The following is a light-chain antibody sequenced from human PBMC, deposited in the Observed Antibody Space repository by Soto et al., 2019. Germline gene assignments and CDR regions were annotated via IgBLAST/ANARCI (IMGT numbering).Light chain of an antibody. CDR1: QNINNW. Sequence: DIQMTQSPSTLSASIGDRVTITCRASQNINNWIAWYQQKPGKAPKFLIYDASTLESGVPSRFSGSGFGTEFSLTIRSLQPDDVGSYYCQHMRTFGQGTKVDIK. CDR3: QHMRT. J-gene: IGKJ1*01. CDR2: DAS. V-gene: IGKV1-5*01.